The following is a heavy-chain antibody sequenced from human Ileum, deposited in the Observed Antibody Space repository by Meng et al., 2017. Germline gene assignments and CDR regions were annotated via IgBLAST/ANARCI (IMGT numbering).Heavy chain of an antibody. CDR3: AIAPPRAGFDY. J-gene: IGHJ4*02. Sequence: GESLKISCAASGFTFSSYSMNWVRQAPGKGLEWVSSISSSSSYIYYADSVKGRFTISRDNAKNSLYLQMNSLRAEDTAVYYCAIAPPRAGFDYWGQGTRVTGAS. V-gene: IGHV3-21*01. CDR2: ISSSSSYI. CDR1: GFTFSSYS.